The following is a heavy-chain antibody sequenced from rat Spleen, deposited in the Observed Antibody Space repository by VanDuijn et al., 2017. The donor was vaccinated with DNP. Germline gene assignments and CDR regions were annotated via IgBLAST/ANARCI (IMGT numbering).Heavy chain of an antibody. CDR2: IKAKSNNYAT. D-gene: IGHD1-9*01. CDR3: ATYYGYNYWYFDF. CDR1: GFTFSTAW. J-gene: IGHJ1*01. V-gene: IGHV6-6*01. Sequence: EVQVLESGGGLVQPGNSLKLSCATSGFTFSTAWMYWYRQFPEKRLEWVARIKAKSNNYATDYTESVKGRFTISRDDSKSSIYLQMNNVKEEDTDIYYCATYYGYNYWYFDFWGPGTMVTVSS.